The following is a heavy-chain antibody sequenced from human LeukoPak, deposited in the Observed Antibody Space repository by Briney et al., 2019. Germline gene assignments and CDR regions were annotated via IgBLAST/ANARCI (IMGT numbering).Heavy chain of an antibody. D-gene: IGHD6-13*01. J-gene: IGHJ4*02. CDR1: GFTFSDYW. Sequence: GGSLRLSCGVSGFTFSDYWMNWVRQAPGKEWGGVPTIKQDGSEKSYVDSVRGRFTISRDNAKNSLYLQMSSLRAEDTAVYYCAKDRMAAAGMGFDYWGQGTLVTVSS. V-gene: IGHV3-7*01. CDR2: IKQDGSEK. CDR3: AKDRMAAAGMGFDY.